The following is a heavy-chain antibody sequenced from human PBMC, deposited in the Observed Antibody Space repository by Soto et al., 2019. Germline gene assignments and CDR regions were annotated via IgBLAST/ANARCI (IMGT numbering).Heavy chain of an antibody. J-gene: IGHJ4*02. CDR3: ARNVRYYIDY. Sequence: LETLCLTCSVSGGSIGGYDGSWIRQPPGKGLEWIGYIYYSGSTNYNPSLKSRVTISVDNSENQLSLSLNSVTAADTAVYYCARNVRYYIDYWGQGTLVTVSS. CDR1: GGSIGGYD. V-gene: IGHV4-59*12. CDR2: IYYSGST.